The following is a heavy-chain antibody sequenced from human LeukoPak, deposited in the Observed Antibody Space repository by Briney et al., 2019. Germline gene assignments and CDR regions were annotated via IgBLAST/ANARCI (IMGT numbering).Heavy chain of an antibody. D-gene: IGHD2-2*01. V-gene: IGHV3-30*02. CDR2: IRYDGTNK. CDR3: ITEPPMDFFVVVPA. J-gene: IGHJ5*02. CDR1: GFTFSSYA. Sequence: GGSLRLSCAVSGFTFSSYAMHWVRQTPGKGLEWVAFIRYDGTNKYYADSVKGRFTISRDDSKNTLYLQMNSLKTEDTAVYYCITEPPMDFFVVVPAWGQGTLVTVSS.